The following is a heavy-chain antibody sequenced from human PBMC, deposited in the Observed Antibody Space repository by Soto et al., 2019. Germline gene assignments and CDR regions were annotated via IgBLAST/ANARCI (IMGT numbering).Heavy chain of an antibody. D-gene: IGHD3-9*01. CDR2: ISGSGGSK. Sequence: GGSLRLSCAASGFTFSSYAMSWVRQAPGKGLEWVSAISGSGGSKYYADSVKGRFTISRDNSKNTLYLQMNSLRAEDTAVYYCEREDDIFATGVDAFDICGQGTMVTVSS. V-gene: IGHV3-23*01. CDR3: EREDDIFATGVDAFDI. CDR1: GFTFSSYA. J-gene: IGHJ3*02.